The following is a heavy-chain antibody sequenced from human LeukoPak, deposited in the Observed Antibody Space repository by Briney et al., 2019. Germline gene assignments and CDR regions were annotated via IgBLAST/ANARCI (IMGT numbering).Heavy chain of an antibody. D-gene: IGHD3-22*01. CDR2: TRNKANSYTT. V-gene: IGHV3-72*01. Sequence: GGSLRLSCAASGFNFRNYYMGWVRQAPGKGLEWVGRTRNKANSYTTEYAASVKGRFTISRDDSKNSLYLQMNSLKTEDTAVYYCVHPMIVVVKGYAFDIWGQGTMVTVSS. CDR3: VHPMIVVVKGYAFDI. CDR1: GFNFRNYY. J-gene: IGHJ3*02.